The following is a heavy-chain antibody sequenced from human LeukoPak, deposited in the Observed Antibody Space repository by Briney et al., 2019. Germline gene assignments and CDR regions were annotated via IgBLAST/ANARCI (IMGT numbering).Heavy chain of an antibody. J-gene: IGHJ3*02. CDR2: ISSSSSYI. CDR3: ARDARSFGELLQDAFDI. Sequence: GGSLRLSCAASGFTFSSYSMNWVRQAPGKGLEWVSSISSSSSYIYYANSVKGRFTISRDNAKHSLYLQMNSLRAEDTAVYYCARDARSFGELLQDAFDIWGQGTMVTVSS. CDR1: GFTFSSYS. V-gene: IGHV3-21*01. D-gene: IGHD3-10*01.